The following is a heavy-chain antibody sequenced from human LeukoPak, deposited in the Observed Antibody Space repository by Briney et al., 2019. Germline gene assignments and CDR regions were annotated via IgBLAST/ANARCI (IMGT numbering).Heavy chain of an antibody. V-gene: IGHV4-59*01. CDR3: ARGVVGATVDY. D-gene: IGHD1-26*01. Sequence: SETLSLTCTVSGDSISSYYWSWIRQPPGKGLEWIGYIYYSGSTNYNPSLRSRVTISVDMSKNQFSLKLSSVTAADTAVYYCARGVVGATVDYWGQGTLVTVSS. CDR1: GDSISSYY. J-gene: IGHJ4*02. CDR2: IYYSGST.